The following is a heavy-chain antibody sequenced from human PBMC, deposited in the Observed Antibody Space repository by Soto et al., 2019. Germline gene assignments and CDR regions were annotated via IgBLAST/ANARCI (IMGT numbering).Heavy chain of an antibody. CDR2: IYHSGST. J-gene: IGHJ6*02. CDR1: GGSISSSNC. Sequence: PSETLSLTCAVSGGSISSSNCWSWVRQPPGKGLEWIGEIYHSGSTNFNPSLKSRVTISVDKSKNQFSLKLNSVTAADMAVYYCARVSGSYYYGMDVWGQGTTVTVS. V-gene: IGHV4-4*02. CDR3: ARVSGSYYYGMDV.